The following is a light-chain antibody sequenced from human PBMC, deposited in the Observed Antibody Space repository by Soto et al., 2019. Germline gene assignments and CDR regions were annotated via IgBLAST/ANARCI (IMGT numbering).Light chain of an antibody. CDR2: GAS. V-gene: IGKV3D-15*01. J-gene: IGKJ3*01. Sequence: EVVLTQSPVTLSLSPGERATLSCRASQSFRGLLAWYQQKPGQDNRILVYGASTRATGIPDRFSGSGSGTEFTLTISSLQSEDFALYYCQQYNNWPRTFGPGTKVDIK. CDR3: QQYNNWPRT. CDR1: QSFRGL.